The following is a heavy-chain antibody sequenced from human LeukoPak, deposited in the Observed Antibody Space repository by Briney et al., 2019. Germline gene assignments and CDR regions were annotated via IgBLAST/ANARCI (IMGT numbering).Heavy chain of an antibody. Sequence: ASVKVSCKASGYTFTGYYMHWVRQAPGQGLEWMGWINPNSGGTNYAQKFQGRVTMTRNTSISTAYMGLSSLRSEDTAVYYCATQRRGGTPSYYMDVWGKGTTVTISS. D-gene: IGHD2-15*01. J-gene: IGHJ6*03. CDR2: INPNSGGT. CDR1: GYTFTGYY. CDR3: ATQRRGGTPSYYMDV. V-gene: IGHV1-2*02.